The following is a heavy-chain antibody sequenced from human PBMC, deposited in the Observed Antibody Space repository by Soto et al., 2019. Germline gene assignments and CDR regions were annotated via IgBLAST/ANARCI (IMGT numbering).Heavy chain of an antibody. D-gene: IGHD6-13*01. V-gene: IGHV3-9*01. Sequence: GGSLRLSCAASGFTFSSYGMHWVRQAPGKGLEWVSGISWNSGSIGYADSVKGRFTISRDNAKNSLYLQMNSLRAEDTALYYCAKAPDPWSWYPYYFDYWGQGTLVTVSS. CDR2: ISWNSGSI. J-gene: IGHJ4*02. CDR3: AKAPDPWSWYPYYFDY. CDR1: GFTFSSYG.